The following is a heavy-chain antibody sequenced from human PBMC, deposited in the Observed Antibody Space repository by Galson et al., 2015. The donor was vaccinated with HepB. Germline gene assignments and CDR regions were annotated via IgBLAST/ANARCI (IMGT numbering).Heavy chain of an antibody. J-gene: IGHJ4*02. V-gene: IGHV3-30-3*01. CDR2: ISYDGSNK. D-gene: IGHD6-13*01. CDR1: GFTFSSYA. CDR3: ARDLIAAAVDY. Sequence: SLRLSCAASGFTFSSYAMHWVRQAPGKGLEWVAVISYDGSNKYYADSVKGRFTISRDNSKNTLYLQMNSLRAEDTAVYYCARDLIAAAVDYWGQGTLVTVSS.